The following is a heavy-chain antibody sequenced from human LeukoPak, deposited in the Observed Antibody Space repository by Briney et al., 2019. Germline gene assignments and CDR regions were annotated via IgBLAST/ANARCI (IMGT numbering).Heavy chain of an antibody. CDR2: IKSKTDGGPT. CDR1: GFTFNNAW. J-gene: IGHJ4*02. V-gene: IGHV3-15*01. CDR3: KAGIGGY. D-gene: IGHD6-13*01. Sequence: GGSLRLSCAASGFTFNNAWMSWVRQAPGKGREWVGRIKSKTDGGPTDYAAPVKGRFTISRDDSKNMLYLQMNSLKIEDTAVYYCKAGIGGYWGQGTLVTVSS.